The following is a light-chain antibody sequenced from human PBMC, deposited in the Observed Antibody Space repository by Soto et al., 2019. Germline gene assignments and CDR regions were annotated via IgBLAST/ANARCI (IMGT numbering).Light chain of an antibody. V-gene: IGLV1-44*01. CDR1: SSNIGSNT. J-gene: IGLJ3*02. Sequence: QAVVIQPPSASGTPGQRVTISCSGSSSNIGSNTVNWFQQVPGMAPRLLIYNDSQRPSGVPDRFSGSRSGTSASLAISGLQSEDEADYYCCSYAGSSTSWVFGGGTKLTVL. CDR3: CSYAGSSTSWV. CDR2: NDS.